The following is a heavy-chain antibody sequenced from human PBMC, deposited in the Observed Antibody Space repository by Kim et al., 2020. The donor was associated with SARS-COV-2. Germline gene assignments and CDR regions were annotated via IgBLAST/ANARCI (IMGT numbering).Heavy chain of an antibody. D-gene: IGHD2-2*01. CDR3: ARDSRVPAAITFRGALGDFDY. V-gene: IGHV3-30*01. J-gene: IGHJ4*02. Sequence: FTISRDNSKNTLYLQMNSLRAEDTAVYYCARDSRVPAAITFRGALGDFDYWGQGTLVTVSS.